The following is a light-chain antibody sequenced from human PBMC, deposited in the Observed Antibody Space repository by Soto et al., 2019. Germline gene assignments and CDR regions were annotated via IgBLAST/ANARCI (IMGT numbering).Light chain of an antibody. V-gene: IGKV1-5*03. J-gene: IGKJ1*01. CDR2: TAS. CDR3: QQYNSQST. CDR1: QSISSW. Sequence: DIQMTQSPSTLSASVGDRFTITCLASQSISSWLAWYQQKPGKAPKLLIYTASNLESGVPSRLRGSGSGTEFTLTITSLQPDDFATYYCQQYNSQSTFGQGTKVDNK.